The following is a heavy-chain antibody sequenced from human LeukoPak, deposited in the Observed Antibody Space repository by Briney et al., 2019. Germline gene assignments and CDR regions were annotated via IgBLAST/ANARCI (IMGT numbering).Heavy chain of an antibody. J-gene: IGHJ4*02. CDR1: GFSISSGYY. D-gene: IGHD1-1*01. V-gene: IGHV4-38-2*02. CDR2: IHQSGKM. Sequence: SETLSLTCVVSGFSISSGYYWGWIRQPPGKGLEWIGKIHQSGKMFQKSSLNSRATMSIDTSRNQFSLKLSPVTAADTAVYYCSREAERRVVNWGQGTLVTVSS. CDR3: SREAERRVVN.